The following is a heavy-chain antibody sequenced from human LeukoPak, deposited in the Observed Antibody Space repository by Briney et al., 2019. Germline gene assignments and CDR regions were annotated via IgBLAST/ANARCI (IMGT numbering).Heavy chain of an antibody. CDR1: GFTFGSHA. V-gene: IGHV3-23*01. Sequence: GGSLRLSCEASGFTFGSHAMYWVRQAPGKGLEWVAGIFGSGGSPHYEAPGKGRFTISRDNSRNTVYLQINSLRAEDTAVYYCGKTTVGYSSGQKPAWPVDYWGQGTLVTVSS. D-gene: IGHD5-18*01. CDR3: GKTTVGYSSGQKPAWPVDY. CDR2: IFGSGGSP. J-gene: IGHJ4*02.